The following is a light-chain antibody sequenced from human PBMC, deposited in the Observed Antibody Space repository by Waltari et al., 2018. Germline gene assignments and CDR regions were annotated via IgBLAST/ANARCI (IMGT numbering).Light chain of an antibody. V-gene: IGKV3-20*01. CDR2: GAS. J-gene: IGKJ1*01. CDR3: QHYVSLPVT. Sequence: EIVLTQSPGTLFLSQGEGATLSCRASQSVSRTLAWYQQKPGQAPRLLIYGASSRATGIPDRFSGSGSGTDFSLTISRLEPDDSAVYFCQHYVSLPVTFGQGTKVEIK. CDR1: QSVSRT.